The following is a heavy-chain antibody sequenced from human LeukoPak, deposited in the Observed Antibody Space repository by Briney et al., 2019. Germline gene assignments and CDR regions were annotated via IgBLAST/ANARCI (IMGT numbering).Heavy chain of an antibody. CDR2: ISGYSNYM. V-gene: IGHV3-21*06. J-gene: IGHJ4*02. CDR3: AKSLATVVPGICDF. Sequence: GGSLRLSCAASGFSFDDFSMNWVRQAPGKGLEWVASISGYSNYMYYADSVKGRFTISRDNVKSSLHLQMNSLGAEDTAVYYCAKSLATVVPGICDFWGQGTLVTVSS. CDR1: GFSFDDFS. D-gene: IGHD5-12*01.